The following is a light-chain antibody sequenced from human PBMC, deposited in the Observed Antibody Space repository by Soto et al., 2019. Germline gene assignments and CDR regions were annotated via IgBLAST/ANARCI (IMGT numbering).Light chain of an antibody. V-gene: IGKV1-33*01. Sequence: QLTQFPSSLSASVGDRVTITCRASQGVSSHLAWHQQKPQKTPRLLIYDASNLKTGVPSRFSGSGSGTHFTFTISSLQPEDIATYYCQQYQNLPITFGQGTRLEIK. CDR2: DAS. CDR3: QQYQNLPIT. J-gene: IGKJ5*01. CDR1: QGVSSH.